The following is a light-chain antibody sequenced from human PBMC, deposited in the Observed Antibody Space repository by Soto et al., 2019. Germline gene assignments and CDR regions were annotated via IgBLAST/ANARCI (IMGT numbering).Light chain of an antibody. V-gene: IGLV2-23*02. Sequence: QSVLTQPASVSGSPGQSITISCTGTRSVVGSYNLVSWYRQHPGKAPKLMIYEVSKRPSGVSNRFSGSKSGNTASLTISGLQAEDEADYYCCSYAGSSPYVFGTGTKVTVL. CDR3: CSYAGSSPYV. CDR1: RSVVGSYNL. J-gene: IGLJ1*01. CDR2: EVS.